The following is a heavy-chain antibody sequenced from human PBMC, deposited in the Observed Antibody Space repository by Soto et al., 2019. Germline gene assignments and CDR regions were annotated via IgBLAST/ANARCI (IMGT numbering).Heavy chain of an antibody. J-gene: IGHJ4*02. Sequence: QLHLQQWGAGLLKPSETLSLTCAVYGGPFNNYYWSWIRQSPTKGLEWIGEINHTGSPNYNPSLRSRVTILIDTSRTQISLRLSSVTAADTAVYYCASQVGMPNNRVGVVWGQGTLVTVSS. CDR2: INHTGSP. CDR1: GGPFNNYY. V-gene: IGHV4-34*01. D-gene: IGHD2-21*01. CDR3: ASQVGMPNNRVGVV.